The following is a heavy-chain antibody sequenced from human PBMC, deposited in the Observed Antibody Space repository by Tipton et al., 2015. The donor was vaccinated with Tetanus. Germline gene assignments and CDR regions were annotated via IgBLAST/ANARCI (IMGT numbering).Heavy chain of an antibody. CDR1: GGSFSSYF. V-gene: IGHV4-59*01. CDR3: ARGMGAYLN. D-gene: IGHD1-26*01. CDR2: IYNIART. J-gene: IGHJ4*02. Sequence: TLSLTCTVSGGSFSSYFWTWIRQPPGKGLEWIGNIYNIARTNYNPPLRSRVTMSVDTSKNQFYLQLSSVTAADTAVYYCARGMGAYLNWGQGTLVTVS.